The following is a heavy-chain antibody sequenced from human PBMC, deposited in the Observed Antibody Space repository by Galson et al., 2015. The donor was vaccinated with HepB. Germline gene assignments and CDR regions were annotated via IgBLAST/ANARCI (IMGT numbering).Heavy chain of an antibody. D-gene: IGHD4-17*01. CDR3: AKAKDGEPFDY. CDR2: IGGSSTYT. Sequence: SLRLPCAASGFTFSSYALSWVRQAPGKGLEWVSTIGGSSTYTYYADSVKGRFTLSRDNSKNTLYLQMNSLRAEDTALYYCAKAKDGEPFDYWGQGTLVTVSS. J-gene: IGHJ4*02. V-gene: IGHV3-23*01. CDR1: GFTFSSYA.